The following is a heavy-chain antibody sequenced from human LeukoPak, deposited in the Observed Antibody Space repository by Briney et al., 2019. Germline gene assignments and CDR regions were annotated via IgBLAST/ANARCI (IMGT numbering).Heavy chain of an antibody. V-gene: IGHV3-30-3*01. CDR3: VCDPIKGPIDSSGYLNGFDY. J-gene: IGHJ4*02. Sequence: GGSLRLSCAASGFTFSSYAMHWVRQAPGKGLEWVAVISYDGSNKYYADSVKGRFTISRDNSKNTLYLQMNSLRAEDTAVYYCVCDPIKGPIDSSGYLNGFDYWGQGTLVTVSS. CDR1: GFTFSSYA. D-gene: IGHD3-22*01. CDR2: ISYDGSNK.